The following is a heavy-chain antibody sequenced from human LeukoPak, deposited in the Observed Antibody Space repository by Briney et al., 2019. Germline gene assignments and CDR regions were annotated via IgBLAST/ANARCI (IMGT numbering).Heavy chain of an antibody. Sequence: AGGSLRLSCAASGFTFSSYAMSWVRQAPGKGLEWVSAISGSGGSTYYADSVKGRFTISRDNSKNTLYLQMNSLRAEDTAVYYCAKDQGFFGVVILPGGDAFDIWGQGTMVTVSS. CDR3: AKDQGFFGVVILPGGDAFDI. D-gene: IGHD3-3*01. V-gene: IGHV3-23*01. J-gene: IGHJ3*02. CDR2: ISGSGGST. CDR1: GFTFSSYA.